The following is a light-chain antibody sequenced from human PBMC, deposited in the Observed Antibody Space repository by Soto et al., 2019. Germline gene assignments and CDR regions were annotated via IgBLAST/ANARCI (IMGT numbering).Light chain of an antibody. CDR2: GAS. Sequence: EIVLTQSPGTLSLSPGERATLSCRASQSVSSSYLAWYQQKPGQAPRLLIYGASSRAIDIPDRFSGSGSGTDFTLTISRLEPEDFAVYYCQQYGYLGTFGQGTKVDIK. V-gene: IGKV3-20*01. CDR3: QQYGYLGT. J-gene: IGKJ1*01. CDR1: QSVSSSY.